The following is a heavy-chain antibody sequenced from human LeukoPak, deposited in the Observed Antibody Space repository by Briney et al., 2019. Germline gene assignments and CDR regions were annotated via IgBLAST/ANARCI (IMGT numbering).Heavy chain of an antibody. V-gene: IGHV3-7*01. CDR2: IKQEGSEK. J-gene: IGHJ4*02. CDR1: GFTFISCW. D-gene: IGHD3-10*01. Sequence: GGSLRLSCAASGFTFISCWMSWVRQARGEVREWGANIKQEGSEKYSVDSVKGRFTISRDNAKNSLYLQMNSLRAEDTAVYYCASCPWFGEDVGYWGQGTLVTVSS. CDR3: ASCPWFGEDVGY.